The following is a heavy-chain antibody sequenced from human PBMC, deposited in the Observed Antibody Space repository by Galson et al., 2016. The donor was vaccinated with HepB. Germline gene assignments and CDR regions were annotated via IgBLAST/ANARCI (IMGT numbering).Heavy chain of an antibody. J-gene: IGHJ6*02. CDR1: GFTFSSCA. CDR3: ATFGPSSIYYYNDMDV. Sequence: SLRLSCAASGFTFSSCAMSWVRQAPGKGLEWVSGVSGRGFSTYYADSVQGRFTISRDNSKNTLYLQMNSVRADDTAVYYCATFGPSSIYYYNDMDVWGQGTTVTVAS. V-gene: IGHV3-23*01. CDR2: VSGRGFST. D-gene: IGHD2/OR15-2a*01.